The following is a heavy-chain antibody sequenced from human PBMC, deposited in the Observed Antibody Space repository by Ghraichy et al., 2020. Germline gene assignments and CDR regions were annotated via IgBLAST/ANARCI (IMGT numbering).Heavy chain of an antibody. CDR2: ISSSSDTI. Sequence: GGSLRLSCAASGFTFRSYSMNWVRQAPGKGLEWVSYISSSSDTIDYADSVKGRFTISRDNAKNSLYLQMSSLRAEDTAVYYCARDNSPYSSGLLGYWGQGTLVTVSS. J-gene: IGHJ4*02. V-gene: IGHV3-48*01. CDR1: GFTFRSYS. CDR3: ARDNSPYSSGLLGY. D-gene: IGHD3-22*01.